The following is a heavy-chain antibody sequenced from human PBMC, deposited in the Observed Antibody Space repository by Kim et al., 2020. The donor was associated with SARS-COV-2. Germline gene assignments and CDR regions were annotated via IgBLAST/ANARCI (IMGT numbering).Heavy chain of an antibody. D-gene: IGHD2-21*02. CDR1: GFTFDDYA. Sequence: GGSLRLSCAASGFTFDDYAMHWVRKAPGKGMEWVSGISWYSGSIGYADSVKGRFTISRDNAKNSLYLQMNSLRAEDTALYYCAKVGCGGDCYSRAFDIWRQGTMVTVYS. CDR2: ISWYSGSI. V-gene: IGHV3-9*01. CDR3: AKVGCGGDCYSRAFDI. J-gene: IGHJ3*02.